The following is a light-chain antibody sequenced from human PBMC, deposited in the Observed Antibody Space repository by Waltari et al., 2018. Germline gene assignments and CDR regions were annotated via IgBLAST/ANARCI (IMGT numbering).Light chain of an antibody. Sequence: EIVLTQSPGTLSLSPGERATLSCRASQSVSSSYLAWYQQKPGQAPRLLIYGASSRATGIPDRFSGSGSGTDFTLTISRLEPEDFAVYYCHQYHNSPQTFGQGTKVEI. CDR2: GAS. J-gene: IGKJ1*01. V-gene: IGKV3-20*01. CDR3: HQYHNSPQT. CDR1: QSVSSSY.